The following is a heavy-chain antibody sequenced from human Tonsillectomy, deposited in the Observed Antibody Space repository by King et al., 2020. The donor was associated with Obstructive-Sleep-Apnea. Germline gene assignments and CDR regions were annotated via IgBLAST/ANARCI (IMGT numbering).Heavy chain of an antibody. V-gene: IGHV4-4*02. D-gene: IGHD3-22*01. CDR2: IYHSGST. CDR3: ARDGSSGYSYGNWFDP. Sequence: VQLQESGPGLVKPSGTLSLTCAVSGGSISSSNWWSWVRQPPGKGLEWIGEIYHSGSTNYNPSLKSRATISVDKSKKQFSLKLSSVTAADTAVYYCARDGSSGYSYGNWFDPWGQGTLVTVSS. CDR1: GGSISSSNW. J-gene: IGHJ5*02.